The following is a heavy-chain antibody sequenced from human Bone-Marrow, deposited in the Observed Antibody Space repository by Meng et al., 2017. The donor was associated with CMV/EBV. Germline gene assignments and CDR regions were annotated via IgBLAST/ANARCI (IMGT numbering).Heavy chain of an antibody. V-gene: IGHV1-24*01. CDR3: AATIVGVVMY. D-gene: IGHD3-3*01. Sequence: ASAKVFCKVSGYTLTELSMHWVRQAPGKGLEWMGGFVPEDGETIYAQKFQGRVTMTEDTSTDTAHMELSSLRSEDTAVYYCAATIVGVVMYWGQGTLVTVSS. J-gene: IGHJ4*02. CDR2: FVPEDGET. CDR1: GYTLTELS.